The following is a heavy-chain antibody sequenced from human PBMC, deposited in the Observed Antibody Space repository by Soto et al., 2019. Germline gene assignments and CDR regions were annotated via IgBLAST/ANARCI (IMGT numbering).Heavy chain of an antibody. CDR1: GGSVSSGSYY. CDR3: ARGPYYDILTGYTRIDY. CDR2: IYYSGST. J-gene: IGHJ4*02. Sequence: PSETLSLTCTVPGGSVSSGSYYWSWIRQPPGKGLEWIGYIYYSGSTNYNPSLKSRVTISVDTSKNQFSLKLSSVTAADTAVYYCARGPYYDILTGYTRIDYWGQGTLVTVSS. D-gene: IGHD3-9*01. V-gene: IGHV4-61*01.